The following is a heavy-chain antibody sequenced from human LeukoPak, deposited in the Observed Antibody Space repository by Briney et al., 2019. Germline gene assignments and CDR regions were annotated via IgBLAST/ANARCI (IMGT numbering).Heavy chain of an antibody. CDR2: IYPGDSDT. J-gene: IGHJ4*02. CDR3: ARLGAYCGGDCYPDFDY. V-gene: IGHV5-51*01. CDR1: GYSFTSYW. D-gene: IGHD2-21*02. Sequence: GESLKISCKGSGYSFTSYWIGWVRQMPGKGLEWMGIIYPGDSDTRYSPSFQGQVTISADKSISTAYLQWSSLKASETAMYYCARLGAYCGGDCYPDFDYWGQGTLVTVSS.